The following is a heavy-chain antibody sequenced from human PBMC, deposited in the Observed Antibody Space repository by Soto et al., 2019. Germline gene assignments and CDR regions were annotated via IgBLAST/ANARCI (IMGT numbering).Heavy chain of an antibody. CDR3: ARDWSGYYFDY. J-gene: IGHJ4*02. V-gene: IGHV3-30*03. Sequence: GGSLRLSCAASGFTFSSYGMHWVRQAPGKGLEWVAVISYDGSNKYYADSVKGRFTISRDNSKNTLYLQMNSLRAEDTAVYYCARDWSGYYFDYWGQGTLVTVSS. D-gene: IGHD6-25*01. CDR1: GFTFSSYG. CDR2: ISYDGSNK.